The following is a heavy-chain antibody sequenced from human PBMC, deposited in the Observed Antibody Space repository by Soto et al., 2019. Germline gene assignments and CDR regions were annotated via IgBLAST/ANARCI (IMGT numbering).Heavy chain of an antibody. Sequence: AGGSLRLSCAASGFTFSSYSMNGVRQAPGKGLEWVSSISSSSSYIYYADSVKGRFTISRDNAKNSLYLQMNSLRAEDTAVYYCARRGSGGSCYSSWGQGTLVTVSS. D-gene: IGHD2-15*01. CDR3: ARRGSGGSCYSS. V-gene: IGHV3-21*01. CDR2: ISSSSSYI. J-gene: IGHJ4*02. CDR1: GFTFSSYS.